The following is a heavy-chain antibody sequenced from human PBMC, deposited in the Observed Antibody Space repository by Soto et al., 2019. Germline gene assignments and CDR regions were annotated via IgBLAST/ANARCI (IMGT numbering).Heavy chain of an antibody. J-gene: IGHJ3*02. CDR1: GGSISSSSYY. D-gene: IGHD3-22*01. CDR3: ASGEPYYYDSSGYYVDLGADAFDI. V-gene: IGHV4-39*01. CDR2: IYYSGST. Sequence: SETLSLTCTVSGGSISSSSYYWGWIRQPPGKGLEWIGSIYYSGSTYYNPSLKSRVTISVDTSKNQFSLKLSSVTAADTAVYYCASGEPYYYDSSGYYVDLGADAFDIWGQGTMVTVSS.